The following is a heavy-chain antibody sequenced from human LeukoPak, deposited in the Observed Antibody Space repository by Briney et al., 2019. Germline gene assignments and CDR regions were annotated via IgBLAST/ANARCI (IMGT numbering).Heavy chain of an antibody. D-gene: IGHD6-13*01. V-gene: IGHV4-34*01. CDR2: INHSGST. Sequence: KTSETLSLTCAVYGGSFSGYYWSWIRQPPGKGLEWIGEINHSGSTNYNPSLKSRVTISVDTSKNQFSLKLSSVTAADTAVYYCARGIAAAGTEYFDLWGRGTLVTVSS. J-gene: IGHJ2*01. CDR3: ARGIAAAGTEYFDL. CDR1: GGSFSGYY.